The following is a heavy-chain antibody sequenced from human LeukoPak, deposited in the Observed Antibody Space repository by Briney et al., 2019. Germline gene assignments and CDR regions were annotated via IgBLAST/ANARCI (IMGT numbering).Heavy chain of an antibody. CDR1: GHTFTSYG. CDR2: ISTNSGYT. CDR3: ATDYFHSSGSYYDCFDP. V-gene: IGHV1-18*01. D-gene: IGHD3-22*01. J-gene: IGHJ5*02. Sequence: ASVKVSCKSSGHTFTSYGISWVRQAPGQGLEWMGWISTNSGYTKYAQKFQDRVTMTTDTSTSTSYMELGSLRSDDTAVYYCATDYFHSSGSYYDCFDPWGQGTLVTVSS.